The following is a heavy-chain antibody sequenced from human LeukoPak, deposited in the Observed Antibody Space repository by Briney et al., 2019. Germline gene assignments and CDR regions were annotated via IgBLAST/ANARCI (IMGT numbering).Heavy chain of an antibody. Sequence: GEFLKISCKGSGYSFTTYWIAWVRQMPGKGLEWMGIVYPGDSDTRYSPSFQGQVTISADRSISTAYLQWSSLKASDAALYYCARYSPGYPYSDYWGQGTLVTVSS. CDR1: GYSFTTYW. J-gene: IGHJ4*02. CDR2: VYPGDSDT. CDR3: ARYSPGYPYSDY. D-gene: IGHD3-22*01. V-gene: IGHV5-51*01.